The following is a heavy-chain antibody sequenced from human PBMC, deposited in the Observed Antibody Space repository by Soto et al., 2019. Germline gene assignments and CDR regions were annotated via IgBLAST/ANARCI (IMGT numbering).Heavy chain of an antibody. CDR1: VGSIISYY. CDR2: VSYTGST. V-gene: IGHV4-59*01. D-gene: IGHD3-3*01. J-gene: IGHJ4*02. CDR3: ARTRLVGVVGPQMGYSFDY. Sequence: QVQLQESGPGLVRPSETLSLTCNVSVGSIISYYWSWIRQPPGKGLEWVGYVSYTGSTSYNPSLKSRVTISVDTSKNQFSLRLSSVTAADTALYYCARTRLVGVVGPQMGYSFDYWGQGSLVSVSS.